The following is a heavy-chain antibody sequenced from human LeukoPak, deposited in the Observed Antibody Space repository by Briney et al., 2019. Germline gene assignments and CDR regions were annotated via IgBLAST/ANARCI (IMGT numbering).Heavy chain of an antibody. J-gene: IGHJ5*02. V-gene: IGHV1-18*01. CDR2: ISAYNGNT. CDR3: ARAGLYCSGGSCQDDWFDP. Sequence: ASVKVXXXASGYTFTSYGISWVRQAPGQGLEWMGWISAYNGNTNYAQKLQGRVTMTTDTSTSTAYMELRSLRSDDTAVYYCARAGLYCSGGSCQDDWFDPWGQGTLVTVSS. CDR1: GYTFTSYG. D-gene: IGHD2-15*01.